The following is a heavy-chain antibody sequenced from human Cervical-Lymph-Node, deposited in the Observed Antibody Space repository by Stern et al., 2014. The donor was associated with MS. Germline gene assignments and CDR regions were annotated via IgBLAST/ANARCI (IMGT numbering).Heavy chain of an antibody. J-gene: IGHJ4*02. V-gene: IGHV3-30-3*01. CDR1: GITFRTYA. Sequence: VQLVESGGGVVQPGRSLRLSCAASGITFRTYAMHWVRQAPGKGLEWVTVISYDGSTKFYADSVKGRFTISRDNSKSTLYLQMNSLRVEDTAMYYCARAPGDYELDHWGQGTLITVSS. D-gene: IGHD3-22*01. CDR2: ISYDGSTK. CDR3: ARAPGDYELDH.